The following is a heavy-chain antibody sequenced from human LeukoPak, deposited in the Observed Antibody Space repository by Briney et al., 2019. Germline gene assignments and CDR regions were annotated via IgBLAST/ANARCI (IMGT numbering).Heavy chain of an antibody. CDR1: GGSISSGGYY. V-gene: IGHV4-31*03. J-gene: IGHJ4*02. CDR3: ARGIAVAGVTIDY. CDR2: IYYSGST. Sequence: SETLSLTCTVSGGSISSGGYYWSWIRQHPGKGLEWIGYIYYSGSTYYNPSLKSRVTISVDTSKNQFSLKLSSVTAADTAVYYCARGIAVAGVTIDYWGQGTLVTVSS. D-gene: IGHD6-19*01.